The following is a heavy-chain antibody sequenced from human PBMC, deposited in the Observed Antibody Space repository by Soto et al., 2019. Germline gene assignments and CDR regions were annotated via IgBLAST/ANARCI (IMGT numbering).Heavy chain of an antibody. V-gene: IGHV2-5*02. Sequence: GSGPTLVNPTQTLTLTCTFSGFSLSTSTVGVGWIRQPPGKALEWLALFYWDDDKRYSPSLKGRLTITKDTSKNQVVLTMTNMDPVDTATYYCTHRPATVTGPNDAFDIWGQGTMVPSPQ. CDR1: GFSLSTSTVG. CDR3: THRPATVTGPNDAFDI. D-gene: IGHD6-19*01. CDR2: FYWDDDK. J-gene: IGHJ3*02.